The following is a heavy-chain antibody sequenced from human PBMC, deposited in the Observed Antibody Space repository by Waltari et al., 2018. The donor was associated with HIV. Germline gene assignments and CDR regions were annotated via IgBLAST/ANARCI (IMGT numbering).Heavy chain of an antibody. Sequence: QVHLVQSGAEMKKPGASVKVSCKASGYTFISYGISWVRQAPGHGLEWMGWISTYNANTNYARSPQGRVTMTTDTSTTTAYMELRSLTSDYTAVYYCARDGLRYSGTFYSDYWGQGTLVTVSS. V-gene: IGHV1-18*01. CDR2: ISTYNANT. J-gene: IGHJ4*02. D-gene: IGHD1-26*01. CDR1: GYTFISYG. CDR3: ARDGLRYSGTFYSDY.